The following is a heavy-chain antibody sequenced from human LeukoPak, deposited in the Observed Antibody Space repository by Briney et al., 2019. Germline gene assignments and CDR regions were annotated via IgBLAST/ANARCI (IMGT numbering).Heavy chain of an antibody. CDR2: ISGSGGST. J-gene: IGHJ4*02. V-gene: IGHV3-23*01. Sequence: GWSLRLSCPASGFTFSSYAMSWVRQAPGKGLEWVSAISGSGGSTYYADSVKGRFTISRDNSKNTLYLQMNSLRAEDTAVYYCAKDRGYSFPHYFDYWGQGTLVTVSS. CDR3: AKDRGYSFPHYFDY. D-gene: IGHD5-18*01. CDR1: GFTFSSYA.